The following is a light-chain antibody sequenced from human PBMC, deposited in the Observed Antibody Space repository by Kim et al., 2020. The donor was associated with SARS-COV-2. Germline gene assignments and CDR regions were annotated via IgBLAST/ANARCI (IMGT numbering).Light chain of an antibody. J-gene: IGKJ4*01. CDR1: QGISNY. Sequence: DIQMTQSPSSVSASVGDRVTITCQASQGISNYLNWYQHKPGKAPKLLIYDASSLETGVPSRFSGSGSGTDFTLTISSLQPEDIATYYCEQYYNLPLTFGGGTKVDIK. CDR2: DAS. CDR3: EQYYNLPLT. V-gene: IGKV1-33*01.